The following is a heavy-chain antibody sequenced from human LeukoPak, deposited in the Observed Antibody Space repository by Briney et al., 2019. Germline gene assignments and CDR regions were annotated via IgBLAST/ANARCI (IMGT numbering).Heavy chain of an antibody. D-gene: IGHD2-2*02. CDR3: ARHAGYCSSTSCYTYKTNFDY. CDR1: GYSFTNYW. CDR2: IHPGDSDI. J-gene: IGHJ4*02. V-gene: IGHV5-51*01. Sequence: GESLKISCKGSGYSFTNYWIGWVRQMPGKGLEWMGIIHPGDSDIKYSPSFQGQVTISTDKSINTAYLQWSSLKASDTAMYYCARHAGYCSSTSCYTYKTNFDYWGQGTLVTVSS.